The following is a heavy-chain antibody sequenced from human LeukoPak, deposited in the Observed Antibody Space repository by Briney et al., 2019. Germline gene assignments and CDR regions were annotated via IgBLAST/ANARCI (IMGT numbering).Heavy chain of an antibody. V-gene: IGHV1-18*01. CDR1: GYTFTSYG. CDR3: ARDGYYDSSGYYRIFDY. D-gene: IGHD3-22*01. Sequence: ASVKVSCKASGYTFTSYGISWVRQAPGQGLEWMEWISAYNGNTNYAQKLQGRVTMTTDTSTSTAYMELRSLRSDDTAVYYCARDGYYDSSGYYRIFDYWGQGTLVTVSS. CDR2: ISAYNGNT. J-gene: IGHJ4*02.